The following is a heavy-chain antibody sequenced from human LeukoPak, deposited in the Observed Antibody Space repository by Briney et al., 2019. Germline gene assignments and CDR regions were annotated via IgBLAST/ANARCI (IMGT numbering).Heavy chain of an antibody. CDR2: ISTDGNKK. Sequence: PGGSLRLSCAASGFIFRTYIMHWVRQAPGKGLEWVSFISTDGNKKYYADSVKGRFTISRDNSQNMLYLQMDSLRLEDTAVYYCARDVFRWGQGTLVTVSS. J-gene: IGHJ4*02. CDR1: GFIFRTYI. V-gene: IGHV3-30-3*01. CDR3: ARDVFR. D-gene: IGHD5/OR15-5a*01.